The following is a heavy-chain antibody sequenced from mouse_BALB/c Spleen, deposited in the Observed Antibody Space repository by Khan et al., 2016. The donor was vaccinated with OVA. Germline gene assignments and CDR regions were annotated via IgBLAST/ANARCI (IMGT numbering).Heavy chain of an antibody. Sequence: VQLKQSGTVLARPGSSVKMSCKASGYTFTSYWMHWVKQRPGQGLEWIGGIFSGNSDTSYNKKFKGKAKLTAVTSAITAYMELSSLTNEDSAVYYCRRAGYGAFAYWGQGTLVTVSA. CDR1: GYTFTSYW. CDR3: RRAGYGAFAY. J-gene: IGHJ3*01. D-gene: IGHD1-1*01. CDR2: IFSGNSDT. V-gene: IGHV1-5*01.